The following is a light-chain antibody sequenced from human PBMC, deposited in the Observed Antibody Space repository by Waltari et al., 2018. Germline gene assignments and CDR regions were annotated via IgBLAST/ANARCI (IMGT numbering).Light chain of an antibody. J-gene: IGKJ3*01. CDR3: QQYDNLQFT. V-gene: IGKV1-33*01. CDR2: DAS. Sequence: DIQMTQSPSSLSASVGDRVTITCQASQDISNYLNWYQQKPGKAPKLLIYDASNLETGVPSRFNGSGSGTDFTFTISSLQPEDIATYYCQQYDNLQFTFGPGTKVDIK. CDR1: QDISNY.